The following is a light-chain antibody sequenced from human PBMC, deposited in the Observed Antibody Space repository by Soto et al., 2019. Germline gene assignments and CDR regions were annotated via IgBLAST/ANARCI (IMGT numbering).Light chain of an antibody. CDR1: QGISSY. CDR3: QQYYSYPLT. Sequence: AIRMTQSPSSFSASTGDRVTITCRASQGISSYLAWYQQKPGKAPKLLIYAASTVQSEVPSRFSGSGSGTEFTLTISCLQSEDFATYYCQQYYSYPLTFGGGTKVEIK. CDR2: AAS. J-gene: IGKJ4*01. V-gene: IGKV1-8*01.